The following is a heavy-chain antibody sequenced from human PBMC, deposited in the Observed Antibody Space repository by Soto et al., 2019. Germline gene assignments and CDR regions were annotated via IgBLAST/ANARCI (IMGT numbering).Heavy chain of an antibody. CDR3: AKDQLAVAAYYYGMDV. Sequence: VGSLRLSCAASGFTFDDYTMHWVRQAPGKGLEWVSLISWDGGSTYYADSVKGRFTISRDNSKNSLYLQMNSLRTEDTALYYCAKDQLAVAAYYYGMDVWGQGTTVTVSS. J-gene: IGHJ6*02. CDR1: GFTFDDYT. V-gene: IGHV3-43*01. D-gene: IGHD6-19*01. CDR2: ISWDGGST.